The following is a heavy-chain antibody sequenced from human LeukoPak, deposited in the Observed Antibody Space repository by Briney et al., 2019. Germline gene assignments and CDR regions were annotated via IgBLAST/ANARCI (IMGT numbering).Heavy chain of an antibody. CDR3: ARMGVAGYYYMDV. CDR2: IYTSGST. CDR1: GGSIISGSYY. Sequence: SETLSLTCTVSGGSIISGSYYWSWIRQPAGKGLEWIGRIYTSGSTNYNPSLKSRVTISVDTSKNQFSLKLSSVTAADTAVYYCARMGVAGYYYMDVWGKGTTLTVSS. V-gene: IGHV4-61*02. D-gene: IGHD6-19*01. J-gene: IGHJ6*03.